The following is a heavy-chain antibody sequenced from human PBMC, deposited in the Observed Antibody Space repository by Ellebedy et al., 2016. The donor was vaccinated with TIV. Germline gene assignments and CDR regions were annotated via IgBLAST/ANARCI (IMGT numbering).Heavy chain of an antibody. CDR2: IPHDGGNK. CDR3: AREEGSSGFAGWFDP. J-gene: IGHJ5*02. Sequence: GGSLRLSCAASGFTFSTSVMHWGRQAPGKGLEWVALIPHDGGNKQYADSVEGRFTISRDDSKDTLYLQMNSLRVEETAVYYCAREEGSSGFAGWFDPWGQGTLVIVSS. D-gene: IGHD3-22*01. CDR1: GFTFSTSV. V-gene: IGHV3-30-3*01.